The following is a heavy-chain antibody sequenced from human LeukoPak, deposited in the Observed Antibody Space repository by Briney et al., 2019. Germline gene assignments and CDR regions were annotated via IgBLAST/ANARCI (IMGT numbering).Heavy chain of an antibody. V-gene: IGHV4-31*03. J-gene: IGHJ4*02. CDR1: GGSISSDAYC. Sequence: PSQTLSLTCTVSGGSISSDAYCWSWIRQHPGKGLEWIGYISYSGSTYYNPSLKSRVTISVDTSKNQFSLKLSSVTAADTAVYYCAAIVVVPAAIDYRGQGTLVTVSS. CDR3: AAIVVVPAAIDY. CDR2: ISYSGST. D-gene: IGHD2-2*01.